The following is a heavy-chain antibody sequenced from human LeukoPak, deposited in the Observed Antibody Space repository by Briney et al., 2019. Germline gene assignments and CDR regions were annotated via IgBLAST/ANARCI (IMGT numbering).Heavy chain of an antibody. Sequence: GGSLRPSCAASGFTFSSYAMSWVRQAPGKGLEWVSAISGSGGSTYYADSVKGRFTISRDNSKNTLYLQMNSLRAEDTAVYYCAKLPIPIVVVPAAINQAVAVYFDYWGQGTLVTVSS. D-gene: IGHD2-2*02. CDR3: AKLPIPIVVVPAAINQAVAVYFDY. CDR1: GFTFSSYA. J-gene: IGHJ4*02. V-gene: IGHV3-23*01. CDR2: ISGSGGST.